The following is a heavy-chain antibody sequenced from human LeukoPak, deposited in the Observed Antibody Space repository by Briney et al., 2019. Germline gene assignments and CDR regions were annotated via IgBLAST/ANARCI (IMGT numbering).Heavy chain of an antibody. CDR2: ISGYSGNT. CDR3: AREGPGDLKTGYFDY. Sequence: GAPVKVSCKASGYTFTSYGISWVRQAPGQGLEWMGWISGYSGNTNYAQKPQRRVTMTRDTSISTAYMELSRLRSDDTAVYYCAREGPGDLKTGYFDYWGQGTLVTVSS. V-gene: IGHV1-18*01. D-gene: IGHD3-10*01. CDR1: GYTFTSYG. J-gene: IGHJ4*02.